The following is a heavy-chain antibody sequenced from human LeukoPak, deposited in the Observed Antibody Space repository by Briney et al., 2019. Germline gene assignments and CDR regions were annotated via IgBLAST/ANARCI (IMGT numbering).Heavy chain of an antibody. D-gene: IGHD6-6*01. CDR2: TIPIFGTA. V-gene: IGHV1-69*05. CDR3: AREGGYSSSSPYYYMDV. J-gene: IGHJ6*03. Sequence: GSSVKVSCKASGGTFSSYAISWVRQAPGQGLEWMGGTIPIFGTANYAQKFQGRVTITTDESTSTAYMELSSLRAEDTAVYYCAREGGYSSSSPYYYMDVWGKGTTVTVSS. CDR1: GGTFSSYA.